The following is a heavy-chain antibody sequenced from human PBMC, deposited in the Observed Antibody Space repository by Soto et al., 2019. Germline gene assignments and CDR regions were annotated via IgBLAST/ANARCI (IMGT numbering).Heavy chain of an antibody. CDR2: ISGSGGST. V-gene: IGHV3-23*01. CDR1: GFTFTNYA. CDR3: AKGASELLSGRNRQFDY. Sequence: EVQLLESGGGLVQPGGSLRLSCGVSGFTFTNYAMSWVRQAPGKGLEWVSIISGSGGSTDYADSVKGRFTISRDNSKKILYLQMNSLRAEDTAVYYCAKGASELLSGRNRQFDYWGQGTLVTVSS. J-gene: IGHJ4*02. D-gene: IGHD1-26*01.